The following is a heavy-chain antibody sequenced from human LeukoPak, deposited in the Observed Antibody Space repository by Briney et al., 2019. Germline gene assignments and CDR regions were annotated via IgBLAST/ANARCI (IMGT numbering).Heavy chain of an antibody. D-gene: IGHD2-15*01. CDR1: GGSISSGGYS. V-gene: IGHV4-30-2*01. J-gene: IGHJ6*04. Sequence: SETPSLTCAVSGGSISSGGYSWSWIRQPPGKGLEWIGYIYHSGSTYYTPSLKSRVTISVDRSKNQFSLKLSSVTAADTAVYYCARQLLPGSGGMDVWGKGTTVTVSS. CDR2: IYHSGST. CDR3: ARQLLPGSGGMDV.